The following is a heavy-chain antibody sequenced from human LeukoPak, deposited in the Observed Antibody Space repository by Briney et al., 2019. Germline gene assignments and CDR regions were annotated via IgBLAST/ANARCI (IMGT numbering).Heavy chain of an antibody. CDR1: GFTFSSYG. Sequence: PGGSLRLSCAASGFTFSSYGMHWVRQAPGKGLEWVAVISYDGSNKYYADSVKGRFTISRDNSKNTLYLQMNSLRAEDTAVYYCATQPQWLVRAGAFDIWGQGTMVTVSS. CDR2: ISYDGSNK. J-gene: IGHJ3*02. CDR3: ATQPQWLVRAGAFDI. V-gene: IGHV3-30*03. D-gene: IGHD6-19*01.